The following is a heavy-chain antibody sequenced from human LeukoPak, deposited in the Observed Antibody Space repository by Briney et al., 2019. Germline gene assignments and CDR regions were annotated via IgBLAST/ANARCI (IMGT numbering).Heavy chain of an antibody. Sequence: GGSLRLSCAASGFTFSDYYMSWIRQAPGKGLEWVSYISSSGSTIYYADSVKGRFTISRDNAKNSLYLQMNSLRAEDTAVYYCARAPIPHWELGYFDYWGQGTLVTVSS. CDR3: ARAPIPHWELGYFDY. V-gene: IGHV3-11*01. CDR2: ISSSGSTI. D-gene: IGHD1-26*01. J-gene: IGHJ4*02. CDR1: GFTFSDYY.